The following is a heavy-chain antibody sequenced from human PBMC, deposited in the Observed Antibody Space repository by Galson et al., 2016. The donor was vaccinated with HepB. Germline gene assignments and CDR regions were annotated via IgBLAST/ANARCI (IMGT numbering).Heavy chain of an antibody. D-gene: IGHD3-10*01. CDR3: AKGGPSGRIDMVRGTTQKWFDP. Sequence: SLRLSCAASGFTFSSYAMNWVRQAPGKGLEWVAAASGSAAGTEYGITTDYADSVKGRFTISRDNSQDTLYVQMNSLRADDTAVYYCAKGGPSGRIDMVRGTTQKWFDPWGQGTLVIVSS. V-gene: IGHV3-23*01. J-gene: IGHJ5*02. CDR1: GFTFSSYA. CDR2: ASGSAAGTEYGITT.